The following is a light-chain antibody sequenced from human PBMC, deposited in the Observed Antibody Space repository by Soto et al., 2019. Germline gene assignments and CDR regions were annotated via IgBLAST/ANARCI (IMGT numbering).Light chain of an antibody. J-gene: IGKJ2*01. V-gene: IGKV4-1*01. CDR2: WAS. Sequence: DIVMTQSPDSLAVSLGERATINCKSSQSVLYSSNNRDYLAWYQQKPGQPPKLLIYWASTRGSGVPDRFSGSGSGTDFTLTISSLQAEDVAVYYCHHYYTTPYTFGQGTNLEIK. CDR1: QSVLYSSNNRDY. CDR3: HHYYTTPYT.